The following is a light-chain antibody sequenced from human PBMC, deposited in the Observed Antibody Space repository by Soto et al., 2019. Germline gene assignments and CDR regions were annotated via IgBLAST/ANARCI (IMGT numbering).Light chain of an antibody. J-gene: IGKJ4*01. CDR3: QQYNTWPLT. V-gene: IGKV3-15*01. Sequence: EIVMTQSPSTLSVSPGDRATLSCRASQGVTTNLAWYQQKPGQAPRLLIYVASTRATGIPARFSGSGSGTEFTLTISSLQSEDFAVYYCQQYNTWPLTFGGGTKVEIK. CDR1: QGVTTN. CDR2: VAS.